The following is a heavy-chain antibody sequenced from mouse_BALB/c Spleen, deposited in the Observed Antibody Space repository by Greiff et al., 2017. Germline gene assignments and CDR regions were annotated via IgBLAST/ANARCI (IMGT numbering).Heavy chain of an antibody. CDR1: GYTFTSYW. V-gene: IGHV1S81*02. D-gene: IGHD2-3*01. CDR2: INPSNGRT. Sequence: QVQLQQPGAELVKPGASVKLSCKASGYTFTSYWMHWVKQRPGQGLEWIGEINPSNGRTNYNEKFKSKATLTVDKSSSTAYMQLSSLTSEDSAVYYCARSLDGYFDYWGQGTTLTVSS. J-gene: IGHJ2*01. CDR3: ARSLDGYFDY.